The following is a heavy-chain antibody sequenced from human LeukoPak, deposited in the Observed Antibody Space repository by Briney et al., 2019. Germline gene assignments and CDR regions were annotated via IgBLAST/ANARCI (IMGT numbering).Heavy chain of an antibody. CDR2: ISSSSSYI. J-gene: IGHJ3*02. CDR1: GFTFSSYS. D-gene: IGHD6-19*01. CDR3: ARSGIAVAAARGRNVRAFDI. Sequence: GGSLRLSCAASGFTFSSYSMNWVRQAPGKGLEWVSSISSSSSYIYYADSVKGRFTISRDNAKNSLYLQMNSLRAEDTAVYYCARSGIAVAAARGRNVRAFDIWGQGTMVTVSS. V-gene: IGHV3-21*01.